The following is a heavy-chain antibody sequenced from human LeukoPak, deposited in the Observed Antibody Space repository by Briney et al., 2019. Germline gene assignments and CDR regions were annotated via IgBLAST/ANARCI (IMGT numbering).Heavy chain of an antibody. V-gene: IGHV4-4*02. CDR2: ISLTGLT. J-gene: IGHJ4*02. CDR1: GGSISNTNW. Sequence: SGTLSLTCGVSGGSISNTNWWSWVRQPPGQGLEWIGEISLTGLTHYNPSLESRVAVSLDKSKNQLSLNLTSVTAADTAVYYCSRENGAFSPFGYWGQGTLVTVLS. D-gene: IGHD2-8*01. CDR3: SRENGAFSPFGY.